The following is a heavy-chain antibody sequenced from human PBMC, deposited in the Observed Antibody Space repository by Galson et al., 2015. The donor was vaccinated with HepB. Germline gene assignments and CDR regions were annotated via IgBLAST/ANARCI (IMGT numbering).Heavy chain of an antibody. J-gene: IGHJ4*02. Sequence: SVKVSCKASGYTFTGYYRHWGRQAPGQGLEGMGGFIPIFGTANYAQKFQGRVTITADKSTSTAYMELSSLRSEDTAVYYCARDRGIAAAGTNFDYWGQGTLVTVSS. CDR3: ARDRGIAAAGTNFDY. CDR2: FIPIFGTA. V-gene: IGHV1-69*06. CDR1: GYTFTGYY. D-gene: IGHD6-13*01.